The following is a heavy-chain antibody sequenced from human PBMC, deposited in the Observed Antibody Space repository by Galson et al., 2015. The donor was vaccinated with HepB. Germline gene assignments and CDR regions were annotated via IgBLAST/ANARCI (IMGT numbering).Heavy chain of an antibody. J-gene: IGHJ4*01. CDR3: ARDPYSGALGGFDY. D-gene: IGHD1-26*01. CDR2: INHSGST. V-gene: IGHV4-34*01. Sequence: ETLSLTCAVYGGSFSGYYWSWIRQPPGKGLEWIGEINHSGSTKYNPSLKSRVTISVDTSKNQFSLKLSSVTAADTAVYYCARDPYSGALGGFDYWGHGTLLTVAS. CDR1: GGSFSGYY.